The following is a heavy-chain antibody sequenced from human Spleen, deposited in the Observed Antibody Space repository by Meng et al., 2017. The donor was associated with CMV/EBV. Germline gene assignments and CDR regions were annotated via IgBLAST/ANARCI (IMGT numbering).Heavy chain of an antibody. J-gene: IGHJ4*02. CDR2: IIPIFGTA. V-gene: IGHV1-69*05. CDR1: SDA. Sequence: SDAISWVRQAPGQGLEWMGGIIPIFGTANYAQKFQGRVTITTDESTSTAYMELSSLRSEDTAVYYCARSRTPGGVVVVAAPYTFDYWGQGTLVTVSS. CDR3: ARSRTPGGVVVVAAPYTFDY. D-gene: IGHD2-15*01.